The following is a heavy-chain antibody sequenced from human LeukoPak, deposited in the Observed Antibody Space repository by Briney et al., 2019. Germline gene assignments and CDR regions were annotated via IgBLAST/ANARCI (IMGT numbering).Heavy chain of an antibody. Sequence: PGGSLRLSCAASGFIFSSYAMQWVRQAPGKELECISAVTGNGGGTFYADSVKGRFTISRDNSKNTLFLQMDSLKAEDKAVYYCVRGGQSTNCFDYWGQGILVTVSS. J-gene: IGHJ4*02. CDR1: GFIFSSYA. D-gene: IGHD1-1*01. CDR3: VRGGQSTNCFDY. CDR2: VTGNGGGT. V-gene: IGHV3-64*02.